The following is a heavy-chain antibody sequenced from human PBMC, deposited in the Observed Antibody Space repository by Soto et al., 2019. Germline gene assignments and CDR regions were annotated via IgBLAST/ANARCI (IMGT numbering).Heavy chain of an antibody. Sequence: GGSLRLSCAASGFTFSSYSMNWVRQAPGKGLEWVASISSSSSYIYYADSVKGRFTISRDKAKNSLFLQMSSLRAEDSALYYCARHQGPAAGNYGMDAWGQGTTVTVS. V-gene: IGHV3-21*01. CDR2: ISSSSSYI. CDR1: GFTFSSYS. J-gene: IGHJ6*02. D-gene: IGHD6-13*01. CDR3: ARHQGPAAGNYGMDA.